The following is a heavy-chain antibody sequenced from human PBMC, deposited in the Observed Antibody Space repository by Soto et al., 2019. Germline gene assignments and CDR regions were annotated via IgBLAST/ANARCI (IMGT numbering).Heavy chain of an antibody. V-gene: IGHV4-34*01. CDR3: ARGGYSYGYYYYYGMDV. CDR1: GGSFSGYY. Sequence: TLSLTCAVYGGSFSGYYWSWIRQPPGKGLEWIGEINHSGSTNYNPSLKSRVTISVDTSKKQFSLKLSSVTAADTAVYYCARGGYSYGYYYYYGMDVWGQGTTVTVSS. CDR2: INHSGST. J-gene: IGHJ6*02. D-gene: IGHD5-18*01.